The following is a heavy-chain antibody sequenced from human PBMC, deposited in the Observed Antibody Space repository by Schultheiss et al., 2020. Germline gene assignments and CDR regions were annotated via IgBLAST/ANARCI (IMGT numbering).Heavy chain of an antibody. J-gene: IGHJ4*02. Sequence: GGSLRLSCSASGFTFSSYWMSWVRQAPGKGLEWVANIKQDGSEKYYADSVKGRFTISRDNSKNTLYLQMNSLRAEDTAVYYCARPRNTMVREMGYWGQGTLVTVSS. CDR2: IKQDGSEK. D-gene: IGHD3-10*01. CDR1: GFTFSSYW. CDR3: ARPRNTMVREMGY. V-gene: IGHV3-7*01.